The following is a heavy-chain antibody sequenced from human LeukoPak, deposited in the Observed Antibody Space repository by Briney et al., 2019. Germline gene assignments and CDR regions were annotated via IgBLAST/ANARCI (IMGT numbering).Heavy chain of an antibody. D-gene: IGHD5-18*01. J-gene: IGHJ6*03. CDR3: ASDTAMGYYYYMDV. V-gene: IGHV4-59*12. CDR2: IYYSGST. Sequence: SETLSLTCTVSGGSISSYYWSWIRQPPGKGLEWIGYIYYSGSTNYNPSLKSRVTISVDTSKNQFSLKLSSVTAADTAVYYCASDTAMGYYYYMDVWGKGTTVTVSS. CDR1: GGSISSYY.